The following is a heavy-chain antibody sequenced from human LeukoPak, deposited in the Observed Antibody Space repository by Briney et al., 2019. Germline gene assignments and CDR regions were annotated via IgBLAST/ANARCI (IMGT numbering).Heavy chain of an antibody. Sequence: SETLSLTCAEYGGSFSGYYWSWIRQPPGKGLEWIGEINHSGSTNYNPSLKSRVTISVDTSKNQFSLKLSSVTAADTAVYYCAREQRITMMEDAFDIWGQGTMVTVSS. CDR2: INHSGST. D-gene: IGHD3-22*01. CDR1: GGSFSGYY. J-gene: IGHJ3*02. CDR3: AREQRITMMEDAFDI. V-gene: IGHV4-34*01.